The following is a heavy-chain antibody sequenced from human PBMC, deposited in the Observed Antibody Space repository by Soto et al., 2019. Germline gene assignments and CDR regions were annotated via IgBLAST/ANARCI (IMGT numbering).Heavy chain of an antibody. CDR1: GITFRNYA. CDR3: AKDPEWELPKYYFDY. CDR2: ISGSGGST. D-gene: IGHD1-26*01. Sequence: GSLRLSCAASGITFRNYAMSWVRQAPGKGLEWVSSISGSGGSTYYADSVKGRFTISRDNSKNTLYLQMNSLRAEDTAVYYCAKDPEWELPKYYFDYWGQGTLVTVSS. V-gene: IGHV3-23*01. J-gene: IGHJ4*02.